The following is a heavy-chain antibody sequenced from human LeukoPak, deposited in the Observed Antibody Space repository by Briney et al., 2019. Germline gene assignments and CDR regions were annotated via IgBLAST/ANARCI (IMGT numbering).Heavy chain of an antibody. CDR1: GGTFSSYA. J-gene: IGHJ4*02. CDR2: IIPIFGTA. Sequence: SVKVSCKASGGTFSSYAISWVRQAPGQGLEWMGGIIPIFGTANYAQKFQGRVTITADESTSTAYMELSSLRSEDTAVYYCARNGPIAAAGPAGMVEYYFDYWGQGTLVTVSS. V-gene: IGHV1-69*01. D-gene: IGHD6-13*01. CDR3: ARNGPIAAAGPAGMVEYYFDY.